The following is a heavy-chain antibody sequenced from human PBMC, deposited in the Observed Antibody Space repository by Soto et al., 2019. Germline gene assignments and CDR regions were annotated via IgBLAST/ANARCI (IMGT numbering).Heavy chain of an antibody. CDR1: GGSFSGYY. D-gene: IGHD2-2*01. J-gene: IGHJ6*02. CDR3: ASLGLNCSSTSCYRYYYYYGMDV. V-gene: IGHV4-34*01. CDR2: INHSGST. Sequence: SETLSLTCAVYGGSFSGYYWSWIRQPPGKGLEWIGEINHSGSTNYNPSLKSRVTISVDTSKNQFSLKLSSVTAADTAVYYCASLGLNCSSTSCYRYYYYYGMDVWGQGTTVTVSS.